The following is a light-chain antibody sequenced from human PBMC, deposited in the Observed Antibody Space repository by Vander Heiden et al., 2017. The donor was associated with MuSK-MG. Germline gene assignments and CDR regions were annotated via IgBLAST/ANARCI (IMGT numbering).Light chain of an antibody. CDR3: QQLNSYPFT. J-gene: IGKJ4*01. V-gene: IGKV1-13*02. Sequence: AIQFTHSPSSLSASVGDRVTITCRASQGISSALAWYQQKPGNAPKLLIYDASSLESGVPSRFSGSGSGTAFTLTISSLQPEDFATYYCQQLNSYPFTFGGGTKVEIK. CDR1: QGISSA. CDR2: DAS.